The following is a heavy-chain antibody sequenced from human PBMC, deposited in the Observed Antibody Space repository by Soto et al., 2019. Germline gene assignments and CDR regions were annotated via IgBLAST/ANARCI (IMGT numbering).Heavy chain of an antibody. D-gene: IGHD1-26*01. J-gene: IGHJ4*02. Sequence: GGSLRLSCAASGFTFSSYWMSWVRQAPGKGLEWVANIKQDGSEKYYVDSVKGRFTISRDNAKNSLYLQMNSLRAEDTAVYYCARDTGYLRSWTKKAYYFDYWGQGTLVTVSS. V-gene: IGHV3-7*01. CDR3: ARDTGYLRSWTKKAYYFDY. CDR1: GFTFSSYW. CDR2: IKQDGSEK.